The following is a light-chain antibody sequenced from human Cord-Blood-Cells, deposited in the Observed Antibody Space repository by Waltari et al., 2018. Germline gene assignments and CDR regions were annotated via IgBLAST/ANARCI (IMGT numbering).Light chain of an antibody. CDR2: AAS. J-gene: IGKJ4*01. Sequence: GDRVTITCRASQGISSYLAWYQQKPGKAPKLLIYAASTLQSGVPSRFSGSGSGTDFTLTISCLQSEDFATYYCQQYYSYTLTFGGGTKVEIK. V-gene: IGKV1-8*01. CDR1: QGISSY. CDR3: QQYYSYTLT.